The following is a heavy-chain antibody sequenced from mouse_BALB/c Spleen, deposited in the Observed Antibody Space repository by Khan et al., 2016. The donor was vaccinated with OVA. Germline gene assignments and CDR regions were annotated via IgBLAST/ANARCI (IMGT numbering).Heavy chain of an antibody. CDR1: GYSFTGYF. D-gene: IGHD1-1*01. V-gene: IGHV1-20*02. J-gene: IGHJ2*01. CDR3: ARIYRSDFDY. Sequence: VQLKQSGPELVRPGASVKISCKASGYSFTGYFMNWVMQSHEKSLEWIGRINPHIGETFYNQRFKDKATLTADESSSTAYMELRSLASEDSAVYYCARIYRSDFDYWGQGTTLTVSS. CDR2: INPHIGET.